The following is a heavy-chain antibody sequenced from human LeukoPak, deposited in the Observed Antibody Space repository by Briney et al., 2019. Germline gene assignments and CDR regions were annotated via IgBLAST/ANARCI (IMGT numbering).Heavy chain of an antibody. CDR1: GFTFSSYW. V-gene: IGHV3-23*01. J-gene: IGHJ4*02. CDR2: ISGSGGST. D-gene: IGHD6-19*01. CDR3: AKDEQWLVLSLLDY. Sequence: PGGSLRLSCAASGFTFSSYWMSWVRQAPGKGLEWVSAISGSGGSTYYADSVKGRFTISRDNSENTLYLQMNSLRAEDTAVYYCAKDEQWLVLSLLDYWGQGTLVTVSS.